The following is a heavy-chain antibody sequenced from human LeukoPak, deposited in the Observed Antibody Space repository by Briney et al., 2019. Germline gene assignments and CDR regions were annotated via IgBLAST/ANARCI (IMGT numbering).Heavy chain of an antibody. D-gene: IGHD6-13*01. CDR1: GYSISSYY. J-gene: IGHJ6*03. CDR3: ARRTGSPGIATYYYYYMDV. Sequence: SETLSLTCTVSGYSISSYYWSWIRQPPGKGLEWIGYIYTSGSTNYNPSLKSRVTISVDTSTNQFSLKLSSVTAADTAVYYCARRTGSPGIATYYYYYMDVWGKGTTVTVSS. V-gene: IGHV4-4*09. CDR2: IYTSGST.